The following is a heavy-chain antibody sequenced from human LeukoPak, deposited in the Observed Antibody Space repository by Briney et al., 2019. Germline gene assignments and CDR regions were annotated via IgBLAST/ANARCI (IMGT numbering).Heavy chain of an antibody. J-gene: IGHJ6*02. V-gene: IGHV1-2*04. D-gene: IGHD5-18*01. CDR1: GYTFTGYY. Sequence: GASVKVSCKASGYTFTGYYMHWVRQAPGQGLEWMGWINPNSGGTNYAQKFQGWVTMTRDTSISTAYMELSRLRSDDTAVYYCARGIRIQLWSDYYYYGMDVWGQGTTVTVSS. CDR3: ARGIRIQLWSDYYYYGMDV. CDR2: INPNSGGT.